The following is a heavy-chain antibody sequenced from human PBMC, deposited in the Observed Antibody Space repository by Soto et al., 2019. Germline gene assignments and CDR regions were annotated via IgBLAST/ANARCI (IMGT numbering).Heavy chain of an antibody. D-gene: IGHD6-13*01. CDR3: ARDSIAAAGIVDESNYYYGMDV. V-gene: IGHV4-31*03. J-gene: IGHJ6*02. CDR2: IYYSGST. CDR1: GDSISSGAYY. Sequence: SETLSLTCTVSGDSISSGAYYWSWIRQHPGKGLEWIGYIYYSGSTYYNPSLKSRVTISVDTSKNQFSLKLSSLRPEDTAVYYCARDSIAAAGIVDESNYYYGMDVWGQGTTVTVSS.